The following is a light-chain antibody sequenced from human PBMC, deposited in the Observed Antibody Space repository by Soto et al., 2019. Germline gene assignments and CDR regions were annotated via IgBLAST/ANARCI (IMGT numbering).Light chain of an antibody. V-gene: IGKV3-15*01. CDR2: GAS. CDR3: QQRHNWRDT. CDR1: QTINTN. J-gene: IGKJ5*01. Sequence: EIVMTESPSTLSVSPGERATLSCRASQTINTNLAWYQQEPGQAPSLLIFGASTRAIGIPARFSGSGSGTDFTLTISSLEPEDFAVYYCQQRHNWRDTFGQGTRLEIK.